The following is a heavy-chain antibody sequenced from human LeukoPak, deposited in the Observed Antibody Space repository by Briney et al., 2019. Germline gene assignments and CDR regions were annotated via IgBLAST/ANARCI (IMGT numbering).Heavy chain of an antibody. J-gene: IGHJ4*02. CDR3: ARVAGGVAAN. Sequence: SETLSLTCTVSGVSISSYYWSWIRQPPGKGLEWIGYIYTSGSTNYNPSLKSRVTISVDTSKNQFALKLSSVTAADTAVYYCARVAGGVAANWGQGTLVTVSS. D-gene: IGHD2-8*02. CDR1: GVSISSYY. V-gene: IGHV4-4*09. CDR2: IYTSGST.